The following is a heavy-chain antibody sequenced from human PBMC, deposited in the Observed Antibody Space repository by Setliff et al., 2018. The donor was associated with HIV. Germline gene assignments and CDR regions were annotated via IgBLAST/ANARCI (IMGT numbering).Heavy chain of an antibody. CDR2: ISTSSTYT. Sequence: GESLKISCAASGFAFSFYAMNWVRQAPGKGLEWVSSISTSSTYTYYADSVKGRFTISRDNAKNALYLQMNSLRAEDTAVYYCATHRVGQRPWLSDFWGQGTLVTVSS. CDR1: GFAFSFYA. J-gene: IGHJ4*02. CDR3: ATHRVGQRPWLSDF. V-gene: IGHV3-21*01. D-gene: IGHD5-12*01.